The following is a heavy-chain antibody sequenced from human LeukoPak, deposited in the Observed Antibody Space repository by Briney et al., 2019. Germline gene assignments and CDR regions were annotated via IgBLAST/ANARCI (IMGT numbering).Heavy chain of an antibody. Sequence: EAGGSLRLSCAASGFTFSSYRMNWVRQAPGKGLEWVASINEDGSAKYYMDSVKGRFTISRDNAKNSMDLQMNSLRAEDTAVYYCARGRNNFRYWGQGTLVTVSS. CDR1: GFTFSSYR. V-gene: IGHV3-7*01. CDR2: INEDGSAK. D-gene: IGHD1-20*01. J-gene: IGHJ4*02. CDR3: ARGRNNFRY.